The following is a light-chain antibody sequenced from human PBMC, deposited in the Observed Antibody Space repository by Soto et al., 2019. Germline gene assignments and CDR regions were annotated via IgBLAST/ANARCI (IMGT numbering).Light chain of an antibody. CDR2: DAS. CDR3: QQRSNWPPIN. Sequence: EIVLTQSPVTLSLSPGERATLSCSASQSVSSYLAWYQQKPGQAPRLLIYDASNRATGIPARFSGSGSGTDFTLTISSLEPEDFAVYYCQQRSNWPPINCGQGTRLEI. V-gene: IGKV3-11*01. J-gene: IGKJ5*01. CDR1: QSVSSY.